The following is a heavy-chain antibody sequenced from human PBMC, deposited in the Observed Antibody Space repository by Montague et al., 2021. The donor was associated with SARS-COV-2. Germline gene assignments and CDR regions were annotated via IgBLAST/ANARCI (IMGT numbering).Heavy chain of an antibody. Sequence: SETLSLTCTVSGGSFSSGSYYWSWIRQPPGKGLEWIGYIYYSGSTNYNPSLKSRVTISVDTSKNQFSLRLSSVTAADTAVYYCATPLSGGYYDILTGYYSGYYYGMDVWGQGTTVTVSS. J-gene: IGHJ6*02. CDR2: IYYSGST. D-gene: IGHD3-9*01. CDR3: ATPLSGGYYDILTGYYSGYYYGMDV. CDR1: GGSFSSGSYY. V-gene: IGHV4-61*01.